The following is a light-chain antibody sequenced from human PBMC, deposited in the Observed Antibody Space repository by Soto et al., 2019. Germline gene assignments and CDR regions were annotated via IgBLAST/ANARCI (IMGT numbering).Light chain of an antibody. V-gene: IGKV3-11*01. J-gene: IGKJ5*01. CDR2: DAS. CDR3: QQRSYLVT. CDR1: QSVSSY. Sequence: EIVLTQSPATLSLSPGERATLSCRASQSVSSYLAWYQHKPGQAPRLLIYDASNRATGIPSRFSGSGSGTDFTLTISSLEPEDFAVYYWQQRSYLVTFGQGRRLEIK.